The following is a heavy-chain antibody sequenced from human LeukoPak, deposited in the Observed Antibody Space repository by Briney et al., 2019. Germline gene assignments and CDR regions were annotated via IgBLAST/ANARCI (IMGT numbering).Heavy chain of an antibody. CDR1: GDSVSSNSAA. CDR2: TYYRSKWYN. J-gene: IGHJ3*02. V-gene: IGHV6-1*01. Sequence: SQTLSLTCAISGDSVSSNSAAWDWLRQSPSRGLEWLGRTYYRSKWYNHYAVSVKSPITINPDTSKNQFSLQLNSVTPEDTAVYYCAREAAFAFDIWGQGTMVTVSS. CDR3: AREAAFAFDI.